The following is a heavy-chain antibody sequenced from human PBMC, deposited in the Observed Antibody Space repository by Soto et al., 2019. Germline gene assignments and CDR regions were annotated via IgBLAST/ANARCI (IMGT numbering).Heavy chain of an antibody. CDR3: ATQPYCSGGSCYSRNWFDP. Sequence: ASVKVSCKVSGYTLTELSMHWVRQAPGKGLEWMGGFDPEDGETIYAQKFQGRVPMTEDTSTDTAYMELSSLRSEDTAVYYCATQPYCSGGSCYSRNWFDPWGQGTLVTVSS. CDR2: FDPEDGET. CDR1: GYTLTELS. D-gene: IGHD2-15*01. V-gene: IGHV1-24*01. J-gene: IGHJ5*02.